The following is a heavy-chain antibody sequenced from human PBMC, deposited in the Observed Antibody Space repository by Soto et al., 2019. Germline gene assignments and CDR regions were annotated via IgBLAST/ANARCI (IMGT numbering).Heavy chain of an antibody. CDR3: ARDPFSSSWYISYYYGMDV. Sequence: EVQLVESGGGRVKPGGSLRLSCAASGFTFSSYSMNWVRQAPGKGLEWVSSISSSSSYIYYADSVKGRFTISRDNAKNSLYLQMNSLRAEDTAVYYCARDPFSSSWYISYYYGMDVWGQGTTVTVSS. CDR2: ISSSSSYI. J-gene: IGHJ6*02. CDR1: GFTFSSYS. D-gene: IGHD6-13*01. V-gene: IGHV3-21*01.